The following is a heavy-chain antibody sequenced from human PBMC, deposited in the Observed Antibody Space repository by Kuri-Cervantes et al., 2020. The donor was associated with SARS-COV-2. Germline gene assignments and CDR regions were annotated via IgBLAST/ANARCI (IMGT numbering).Heavy chain of an antibody. V-gene: IGHV4-34*01. CDR1: GESFSGYY. CDR2: IYYSGST. CDR3: ARGLAAAEGDYYYYYGMDV. J-gene: IGHJ6*02. D-gene: IGHD6-13*01. Sequence: SETLSLTCAVYGESFSGYYWTWIRQSPGKGLEWIGSIYYSGSTYYNPSLKSRVTISVDTSKNQFSLKLSSVTAADTAVYYCARGLAAAEGDYYYYYGMDVWGQGTTVTVSS.